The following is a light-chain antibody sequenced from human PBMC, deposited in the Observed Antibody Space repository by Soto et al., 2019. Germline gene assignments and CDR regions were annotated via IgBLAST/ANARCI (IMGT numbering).Light chain of an antibody. J-gene: IGKJ1*01. Sequence: DIQMTQSPSTLSASVGDRVTISCRASQNINSWLAWYQQKPGKAPTLLIYDASTLQSGVPSRFSGSGSGTEFSLTISSLQPEDFATYYCLCYITYPWTFGQGTRWIS. V-gene: IGKV1-5*01. CDR1: QNINSW. CDR3: LCYITYPWT. CDR2: DAS.